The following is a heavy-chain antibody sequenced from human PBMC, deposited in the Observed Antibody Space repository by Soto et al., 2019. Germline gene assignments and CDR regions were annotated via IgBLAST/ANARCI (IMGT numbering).Heavy chain of an antibody. D-gene: IGHD2-21*02. CDR2: ISGNSGKT. CDR1: XXXXXTYX. J-gene: IGHJ4*02. Sequence: EVQLLESGGGFVQPGGSLXXSXXXSXXXXXTYXIXXXXXAPXXXLEXVSVISGNSGKTDYADSVKGRFSISRDKSENTVYLQMNRLRAEDTAVYYCALPSCGGDCYSPFDYWGQGTLVTVSS. V-gene: IGHV3-23*01. CDR3: ALPSCGGDCYSPFDY.